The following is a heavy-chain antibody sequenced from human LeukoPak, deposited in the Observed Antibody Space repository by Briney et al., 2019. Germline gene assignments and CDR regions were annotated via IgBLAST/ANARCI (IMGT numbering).Heavy chain of an antibody. V-gene: IGHV3-30-3*01. Sequence: GGSLRLSCAASGFTFSSYAMHWVRQAPGKGLEWVAVISYDGSNKYYADSAKGRFTISRDNSKNTLYLQMNSLRAEDTAVYYCARRSSENYFDYWGQGTLVTVSS. CDR3: ARRSSENYFDY. CDR1: GFTFSSYA. J-gene: IGHJ4*02. D-gene: IGHD3-3*01. CDR2: ISYDGSNK.